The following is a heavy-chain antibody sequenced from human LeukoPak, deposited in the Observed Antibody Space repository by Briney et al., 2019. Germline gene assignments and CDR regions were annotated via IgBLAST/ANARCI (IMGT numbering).Heavy chain of an antibody. CDR1: GGSISSYY. D-gene: IGHD6-19*01. Sequence: SETLSLTCTVSGGSISSYYWSWIRQPPGKGLEWIGYIYYSGSTNYNPSLKSRVTISVDTSTNQFSLKLSSVTAADTAVYYCARGGAVALLDYWGQGTLVTVSS. CDR2: IYYSGST. J-gene: IGHJ4*02. CDR3: ARGGAVALLDY. V-gene: IGHV4-59*01.